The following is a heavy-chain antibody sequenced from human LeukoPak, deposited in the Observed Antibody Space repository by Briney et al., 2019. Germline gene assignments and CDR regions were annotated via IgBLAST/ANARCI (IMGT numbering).Heavy chain of an antibody. V-gene: IGHV4-61*02. D-gene: IGHD3-22*01. CDR3: ARSLTRPYYDSRKRVLYAFDI. Sequence: PSETLSLTCTVSGGSISSGSYYWSWIRQPAGKGLEWIGRIYTSGSTNYNPSLKSRVTISVDTSKNQFSLKLSSVTAADTAVYYCARSLTRPYYDSRKRVLYAFDIWGQGTMVTVSS. CDR1: GGSISSGSYY. J-gene: IGHJ3*02. CDR2: IYTSGST.